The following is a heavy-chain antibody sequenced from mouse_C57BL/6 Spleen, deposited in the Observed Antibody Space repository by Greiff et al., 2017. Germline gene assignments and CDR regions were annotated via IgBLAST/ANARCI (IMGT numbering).Heavy chain of an antibody. J-gene: IGHJ3*01. D-gene: IGHD2-3*01. Sequence: VQLQQSGAELARPGASVKLSCKASGYTFTSYGISWVKQRTGQGLEWIGVIYPRSGNTYYNEKFKGKATLTADKSSSTAYMELRSLTSEDSAVYFCARKMGDWFAYWGQGTLVTVSA. V-gene: IGHV1-81*01. CDR3: ARKMGDWFAY. CDR1: GYTFTSYG. CDR2: IYPRSGNT.